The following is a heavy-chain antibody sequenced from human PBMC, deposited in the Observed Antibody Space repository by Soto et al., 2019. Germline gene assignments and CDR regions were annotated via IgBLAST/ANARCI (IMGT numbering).Heavy chain of an antibody. Sequence: PSETLSLTCTVSGGSISSYYWSWIRQRPGKGLEWIGYIYYSGSTNYNPSLKSRVTISVDTSKNQFSLKLSSVTAADTAVYYCARHGAIGDYGWVIFDYWSQGTLVTVSS. CDR1: GGSISSYY. V-gene: IGHV4-59*08. J-gene: IGHJ4*02. CDR3: ARHGAIGDYGWVIFDY. CDR2: IYYSGST. D-gene: IGHD4-17*01.